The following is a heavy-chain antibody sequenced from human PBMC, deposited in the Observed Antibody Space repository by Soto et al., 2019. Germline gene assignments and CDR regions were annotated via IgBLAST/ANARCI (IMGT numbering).Heavy chain of an antibody. J-gene: IGHJ4*02. Sequence: QVQLQESGPGLVKPSQTLSLTCTVSGGSSSSGDYYWSWSRQPPGKGLEWIGYIYYSGSTYYNPSLRSRVTISVDTYKNQFSLKLSSVTAAATAVYYCARVGQSVPLDYWGQGTLVTVSS. CDR3: ARVGQSVPLDY. CDR1: GGSSSSGDYY. V-gene: IGHV4-30-4*01. CDR2: IYYSGST. D-gene: IGHD4-17*01.